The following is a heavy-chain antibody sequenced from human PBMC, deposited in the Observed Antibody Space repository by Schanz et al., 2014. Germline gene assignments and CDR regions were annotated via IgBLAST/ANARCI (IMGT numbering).Heavy chain of an antibody. V-gene: IGHV3-23*01. CDR2: ISASGGTT. CDR3: ARIGGSVFDY. J-gene: IGHJ4*02. Sequence: EVQLLESGGGLVQPGGSLRLSCAASGFTFSAYAMTWVRQIPGKGLEWVSAISASGGTTYYADSVKGRFTISRDNAKNSLYLQMTSLRAEDTAVYYCARIGGSVFDYWAQGTLVTVSS. CDR1: GFTFSAYA. D-gene: IGHD3-10*01.